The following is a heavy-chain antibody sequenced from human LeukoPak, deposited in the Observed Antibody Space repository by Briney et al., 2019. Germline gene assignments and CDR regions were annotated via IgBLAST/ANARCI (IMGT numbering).Heavy chain of an antibody. D-gene: IGHD6-6*01. CDR1: GYSFTSYW. V-gene: IGHV5-51*01. Sequence: GESVKISCKGSGYSFTSYWIGWVRQMPGKGLDWMGIIYPGDSDTRYSPSFQGQVTISAGKSISTAYLQWSSLKASDTAMYYCASSEYSTSSIDYWGQGTLVTVSS. CDR2: IYPGDSDT. CDR3: ASSEYSTSSIDY. J-gene: IGHJ4*02.